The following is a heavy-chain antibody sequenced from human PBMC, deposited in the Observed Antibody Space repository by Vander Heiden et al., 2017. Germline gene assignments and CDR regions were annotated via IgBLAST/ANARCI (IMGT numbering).Heavy chain of an antibody. CDR2: INPNSGGT. V-gene: IGHV1-2*02. J-gene: IGHJ6*02. D-gene: IGHD2-2*01. CDR3: ASSPAAIMPYGMDV. Sequence: QVQLVQSGADVKTPGASVNVSCTASGYTFPGYYMHWVRQAPGQGLEWMGWINPNSGGTNYAQKFQGRGTMTRDTSISTADMELSRLRSDDTAVYYCASSPAAIMPYGMDVWGQGTTVTVSS. CDR1: GYTFPGYY.